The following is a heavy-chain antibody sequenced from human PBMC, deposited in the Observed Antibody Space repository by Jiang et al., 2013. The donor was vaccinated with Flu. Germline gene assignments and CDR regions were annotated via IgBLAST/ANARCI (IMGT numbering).Heavy chain of an antibody. CDR2: INPNSGGT. V-gene: IGHV1-2*02. CDR3: AREEDIVVVVAAPXVYGMDV. D-gene: IGHD2-15*01. CDR1: GYTFTGYY. J-gene: IGHJ6*02. Sequence: GAEVKKPGASVKVSCKASGYTFTGYYMHWVRQAPGQGLEWMGWINPNSGGTNYAQKFQGRVTMTRDTSISTAYMELSRLRSDDTAVYYCAREEDIVVVVAAPXVYGMDVVGPRDHGHRLL.